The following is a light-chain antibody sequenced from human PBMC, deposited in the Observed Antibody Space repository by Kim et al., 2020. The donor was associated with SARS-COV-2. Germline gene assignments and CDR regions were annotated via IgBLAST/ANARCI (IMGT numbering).Light chain of an antibody. CDR2: EAS. CDR3: QHRNNWPIT. Sequence: PGERPPLSCRASQSMSSNLAWDQQKSGQAPRLLSYEASNRATGIPTRFSGSGSGTDFTLTISSLEPEDFAVYYCQHRNNWPITFGQGTRLEIK. CDR1: QSMSSN. V-gene: IGKV3-11*01. J-gene: IGKJ5*01.